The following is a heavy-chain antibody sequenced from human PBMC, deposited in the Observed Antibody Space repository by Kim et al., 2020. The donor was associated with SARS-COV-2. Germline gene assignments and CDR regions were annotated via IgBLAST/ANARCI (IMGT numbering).Heavy chain of an antibody. V-gene: IGHV3-23*01. CDR3: AAAYYYGSGAMDP. Sequence: ADSVKGRFTISRDNSKNNRYLRRNSLRVEDAAAYFCAAAYYYGSGAMDPWGQGTLVTVSA. J-gene: IGHJ5*02. D-gene: IGHD3-10*01.